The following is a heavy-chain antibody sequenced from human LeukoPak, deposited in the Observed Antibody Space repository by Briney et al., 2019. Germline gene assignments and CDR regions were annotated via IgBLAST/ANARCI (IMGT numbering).Heavy chain of an antibody. CDR2: INTDGSGT. CDR3: ARGLGSPVPTWFDP. J-gene: IGHJ5*02. D-gene: IGHD3-16*01. V-gene: IGHV3-74*01. CDR1: GFTFSSYW. Sequence: PGGSLRLSCAASGFTFSSYWMHWVRQAPGKGLVWVSRINTDGSGTSYADSVKGRFTIPRDNAKNTLYLQMNSLRAEDTAVYYCARGLGSPVPTWFDPWGQGTLVTVSS.